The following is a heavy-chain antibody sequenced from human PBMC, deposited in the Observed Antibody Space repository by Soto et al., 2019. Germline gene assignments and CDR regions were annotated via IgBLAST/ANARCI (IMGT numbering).Heavy chain of an antibody. J-gene: IGHJ4*02. Sequence: SETLSLTCAVSGGSISSSNWWSWVRQPPGEGLEWIGEIYHSGSTNYNPSLKSRVTISVDKSKNQFSLKLSSVTAADTAVYYCASSHCTNGVCYTGYWGQGTLVTVSS. D-gene: IGHD2-8*01. CDR3: ASSHCTNGVCYTGY. CDR1: GGSISSSNW. CDR2: IYHSGST. V-gene: IGHV4-4*02.